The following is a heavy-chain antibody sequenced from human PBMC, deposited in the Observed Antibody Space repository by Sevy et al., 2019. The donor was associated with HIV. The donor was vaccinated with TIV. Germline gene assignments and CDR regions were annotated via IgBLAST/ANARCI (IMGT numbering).Heavy chain of an antibody. CDR2: IYYTGST. J-gene: IGHJ5*02. Sequence: SETLSLTCTVSGGSISTYYWIWIRQPPGKGLEYIGYIYYTGSTNYNPSLKSRVTISVDTSKNQFSLNLRSVTAVDTAVYYCARAPPVRSGDDSLNWFDPWGQGTLVTVSS. V-gene: IGHV4-59*01. CDR1: GGSISTYY. D-gene: IGHD5-12*01. CDR3: ARAPPVRSGDDSLNWFDP.